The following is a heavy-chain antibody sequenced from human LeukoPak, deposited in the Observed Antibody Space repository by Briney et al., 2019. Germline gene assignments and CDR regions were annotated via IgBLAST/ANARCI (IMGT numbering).Heavy chain of an antibody. V-gene: IGHV3-30*01. CDR3: ARDGGDKTAYYGDQFDC. J-gene: IGHJ4*02. CDR2: ISDDGIKK. D-gene: IGHD3-9*01. Sequence: GRSLKLSCAASGFTFSDYAMHWVRQAPGKGLGWVAIISDDGIKKYYADSKKGRFTISRDNSKNTLFLQVNGLRPDDTAVYYCARDGGDKTAYYGDQFDCWGQGTLVTVSS. CDR1: GFTFSDYA.